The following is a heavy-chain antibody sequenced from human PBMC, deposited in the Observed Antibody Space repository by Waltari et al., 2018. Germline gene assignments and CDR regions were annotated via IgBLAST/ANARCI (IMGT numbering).Heavy chain of an antibody. CDR2: ISSDGINT. CDR1: GFAFRSYA. D-gene: IGHD5-18*01. Sequence: EVPLVESGGGLVQPGGSLSLSLAASGFAFRSYAMHWVRQAPGKGLEYVSAISSDGINTYYTNSVKGRFKISRDNSKNTLYLQMGSLRPEDMAVYYCARSRRGTAEVNAFDVWGQGTMVTVSS. CDR3: ARSRRGTAEVNAFDV. V-gene: IGHV3-64*01. J-gene: IGHJ3*01.